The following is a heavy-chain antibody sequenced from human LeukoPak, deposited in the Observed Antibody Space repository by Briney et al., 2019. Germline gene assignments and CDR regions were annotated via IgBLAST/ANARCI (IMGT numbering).Heavy chain of an antibody. CDR3: ARDKRQERWPDY. V-gene: IGHV3-21*01. Sequence: TGGSLRLSCAASGFTLSSYSMNWVRQAPGKGLEWVSSISSSSSYIYYADSVKGRFTISRDNAENSVYLQMDSLRAEDTAVYYCARDKRQERWPDYWGQGTLVTVSS. J-gene: IGHJ4*02. CDR1: GFTLSSYS. CDR2: ISSSSSYI. D-gene: IGHD5-24*01.